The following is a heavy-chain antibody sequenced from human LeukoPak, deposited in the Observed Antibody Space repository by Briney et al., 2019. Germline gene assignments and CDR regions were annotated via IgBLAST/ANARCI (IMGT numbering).Heavy chain of an antibody. CDR2: ISGSGEST. J-gene: IGHJ4*02. V-gene: IGHV3-23*01. CDR1: GLAFRSYA. Sequence: GGSLRLSCAASGLAFRSYAMSWVRQAPEKGLEWVSGISGSGESTYYVDSVKGRFTISRDNSKNTLYLQMNSLRAEDTAVYYCAEINYYDTSGYLDKWGQGTLVTVSS. D-gene: IGHD3-22*01. CDR3: AEINYYDTSGYLDK.